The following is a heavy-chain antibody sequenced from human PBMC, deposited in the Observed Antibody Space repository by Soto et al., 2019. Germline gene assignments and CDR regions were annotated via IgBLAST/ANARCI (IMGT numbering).Heavy chain of an antibody. CDR3: AGSKTRGVILDY. D-gene: IGHD3-10*01. V-gene: IGHV4-59*01. CDR1: GVSIRNYF. Sequence: SETLSLTCTVSGVSIRNYFWSWIRQPPGKGLEWLGYIYYSVGSTYSPSLASRVTTSVDTSKSQVSVRVSSVTAADTAVYYCAGSKTRGVILDYWGQGTLVTVS. J-gene: IGHJ4*02. CDR2: IYYSVGS.